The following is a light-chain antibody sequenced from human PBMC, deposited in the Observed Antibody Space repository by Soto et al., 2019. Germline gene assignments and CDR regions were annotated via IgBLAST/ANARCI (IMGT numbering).Light chain of an antibody. CDR1: QSISSW. J-gene: IGKJ4*01. CDR2: KAS. V-gene: IGKV1-5*03. CDR3: QQYNSYSPLT. Sequence: DIQMTQCPSTLSASVGDRVSITCRASQSISSWLAWYQQKPGKAPKLLIYKASSLESGVPSRFSGSGSGTEFTLTISSLQPDDFATYYCQQYNSYSPLTFGGGTKVDIK.